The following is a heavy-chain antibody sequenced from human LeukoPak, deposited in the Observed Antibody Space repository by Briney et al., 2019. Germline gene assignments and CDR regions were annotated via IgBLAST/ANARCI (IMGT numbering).Heavy chain of an antibody. Sequence: PSETLSLTCAVYGGSFSSYYWSWIRQPPGKGLEWIGYVSYSGSTNYNPSLKSRVTISVDTSKNHFSLKLSSVTAADSAVYYCARDAKKPYYYYGMDVWGQGTTVTVSS. V-gene: IGHV4-59*01. CDR3: ARDAKKPYYYYGMDV. D-gene: IGHD4/OR15-4a*01. J-gene: IGHJ6*02. CDR1: GGSFSSYY. CDR2: VSYSGST.